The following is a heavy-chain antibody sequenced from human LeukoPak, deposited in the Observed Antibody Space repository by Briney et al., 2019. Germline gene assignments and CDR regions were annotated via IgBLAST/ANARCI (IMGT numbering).Heavy chain of an antibody. CDR3: AREGYYGSTSCSGAFDI. V-gene: IGHV3-53*01. CDR1: GFTVSSNY. D-gene: IGHD2-2*01. CDR2: IYSGGST. J-gene: IGHJ3*02. Sequence: GGSLRLSCAASGFTVSSNYMSWVRQAPGKGLEWVSVIYSGGSTYYADSVKGRFTISRDNSKNTLYLQMNSLRAEDTAVYYCAREGYYGSTSCSGAFDIWGQGTMVTVSS.